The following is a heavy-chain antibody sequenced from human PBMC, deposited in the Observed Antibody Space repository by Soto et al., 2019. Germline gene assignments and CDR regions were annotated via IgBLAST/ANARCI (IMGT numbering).Heavy chain of an antibody. CDR1: GYTFTTHG. CDR3: VRVLGYCRSGTCYREWFDP. J-gene: IGHJ5*02. D-gene: IGHD2-15*01. Sequence: ASVKVSCKASGYTFTTHGISWVRQVPGQGLEWMGWVRGDNGHTNYAQSLQGRVTMTTDTSTNTAYMELRSLRSDDTAVYYCVRVLGYCRSGTCYREWFDPWGQGTLVTVSS. V-gene: IGHV1-18*01. CDR2: VRGDNGHT.